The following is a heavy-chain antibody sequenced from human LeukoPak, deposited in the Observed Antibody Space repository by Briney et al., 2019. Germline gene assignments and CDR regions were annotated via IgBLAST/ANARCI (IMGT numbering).Heavy chain of an antibody. D-gene: IGHD2-2*01. CDR1: GFTFSSYW. CDR3: ACYCSSTSCPEGFDY. V-gene: IGHV3-7*01. CDR2: IKQDGSEK. Sequence: GGSLRLSCAASGFTFSSYWMSWVRQAPGKGLEWVANIKQDGSEKYYVDSVKGRFTISRDNAKNSLYLQMNSLRAEDTAVYYCACYCSSTSCPEGFDYWGQGTLVTVSS. J-gene: IGHJ4*02.